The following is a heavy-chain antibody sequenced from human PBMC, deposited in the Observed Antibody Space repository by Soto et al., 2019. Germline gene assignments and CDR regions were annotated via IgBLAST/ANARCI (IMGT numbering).Heavy chain of an antibody. CDR2: IMPIFRTP. CDR1: GGTFSNSA. CDR3: ARDKDRLQLGGNYYYILDV. Sequence: QVQLEQSGAEVKKPGSSVRVSCKASGGTFSNSAISWVRQAPGQGLEWMGGIMPIFRTPDYAQKFQARVTITADESXTXAXXELSGLRADDTAVYYCARDKDRLQLGGNYYYILDVWGQGTTVTVSS. D-gene: IGHD5-12*01. J-gene: IGHJ6*02. V-gene: IGHV1-69*12.